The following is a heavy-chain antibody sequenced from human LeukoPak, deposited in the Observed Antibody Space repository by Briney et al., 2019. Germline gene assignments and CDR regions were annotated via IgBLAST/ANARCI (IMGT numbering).Heavy chain of an antibody. V-gene: IGHV3-48*01. J-gene: IGHJ4*02. CDR2: ISGSSTSI. D-gene: IGHD6-13*01. Sequence: PGGSLRLSCAASGFTFSSYSMNWVRQAPGKGLEWVSYISGSSTSIYYADSVKGRFTLSRDTAKNSLYLQMNSLRAEDTAVYYCASWAGSAAGFNGPFDYWGQGTLVTVSS. CDR1: GFTFSSYS. CDR3: ASWAGSAAGFNGPFDY.